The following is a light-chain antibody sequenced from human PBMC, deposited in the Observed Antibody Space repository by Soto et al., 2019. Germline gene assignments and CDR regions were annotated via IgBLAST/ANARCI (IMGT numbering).Light chain of an antibody. CDR3: LQSLHFPLT. V-gene: IGKV2D-29*01. CDR1: QTLLHSSGKSY. Sequence: EIVMTQTPLSLSVTPGQSASISCRSSQTLLHSSGKSYLYWYLQKAGQAPQLLIYEVSKRFSGVPDRFSGSGAGTDFTLKISRVEAEDVGVYYCLQSLHFPLTFGGGTKVEIK. CDR2: EVS. J-gene: IGKJ4*01.